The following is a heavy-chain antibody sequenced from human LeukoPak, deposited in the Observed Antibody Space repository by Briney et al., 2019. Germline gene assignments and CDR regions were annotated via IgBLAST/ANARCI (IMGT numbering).Heavy chain of an antibody. CDR3: ARDLYSSSSGPHY. V-gene: IGHV3-7*01. D-gene: IGHD6-6*01. CDR2: INQDGGTT. J-gene: IGHJ4*02. CDR1: GFTFSSLW. Sequence: GGSLRLSCAASGFTFSSLWMSWVRQAPGRGPEWVANINQDGGTTYYVASVKGRFTISRDNAKNSLSLQMSSLRAEDTAVYYCARDLYSSSSGPHYWGQGTLVTVSS.